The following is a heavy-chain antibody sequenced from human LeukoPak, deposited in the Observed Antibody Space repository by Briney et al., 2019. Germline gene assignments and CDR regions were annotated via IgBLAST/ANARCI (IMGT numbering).Heavy chain of an antibody. D-gene: IGHD4-17*01. CDR2: ISYDGSNK. CDR1: GFIFSSYA. V-gene: IGHV3-30-3*01. CDR3: AKGGGDYVLDYFDY. J-gene: IGHJ4*02. Sequence: GALRLSCAAPGFIFSSYAMHWVRQAPGKGLEWLALISYDGSNKYYANSVKGRFTISRDNSKNTLYLQMDSLRAEDTAVYYCAKGGGDYVLDYFDYWGQGTLVTVSS.